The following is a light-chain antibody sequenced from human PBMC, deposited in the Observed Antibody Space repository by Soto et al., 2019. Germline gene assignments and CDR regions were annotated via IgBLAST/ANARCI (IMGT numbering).Light chain of an antibody. Sequence: QSALTQTPSASGSPGQSVTISCTGTSSDVGGYKYVSWYQQHPGKAPKLMIYEVSKRPSGVPDRFSGSKSGNTASLTVSGLQADDEADYYCSSYAGSNIVLFGGGTQLTVL. V-gene: IGLV2-8*01. CDR1: SSDVGGYKY. CDR2: EVS. J-gene: IGLJ2*01. CDR3: SSYAGSNIVL.